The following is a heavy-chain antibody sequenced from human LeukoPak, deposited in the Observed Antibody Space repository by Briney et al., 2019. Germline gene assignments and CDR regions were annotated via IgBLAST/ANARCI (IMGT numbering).Heavy chain of an antibody. D-gene: IGHD5-18*01. V-gene: IGHV4-59*01. CDR2: IYYTGST. CDR3: ARCGYSYGTGYYFDY. J-gene: IGHJ4*02. CDR1: GGSISSYY. Sequence: SETLSLTCTVSGGSISSYYWSWIRQPPGKGLEWIGYIYYTGSTYYSPSLKSRVTISVDTSKNQFSLKLNSVTAADTAVYYCARCGYSYGTGYYFDYWGQGTLVTVPS.